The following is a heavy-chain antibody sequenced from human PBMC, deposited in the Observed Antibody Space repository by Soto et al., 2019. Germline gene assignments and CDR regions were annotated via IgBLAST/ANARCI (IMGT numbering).Heavy chain of an antibody. J-gene: IGHJ4*02. D-gene: IGHD2-8*02. CDR1: GGSISDDTYY. CDR2: VYYSGTS. Sequence: PSETLSLTCTVSGGSISDDTYYWGWIRQPPGKGLEWIGSVYYSGTSSYNPSLTSRVTMSVDTSKNQFSLKLTSVTAADTAVYYCARDKITGLFDYWGQGTLVTV. V-gene: IGHV4-39*02. CDR3: ARDKITGLFDY.